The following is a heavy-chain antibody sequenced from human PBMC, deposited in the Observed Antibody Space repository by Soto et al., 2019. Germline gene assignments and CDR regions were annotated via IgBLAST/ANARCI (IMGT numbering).Heavy chain of an antibody. CDR3: AREVRGMVRGIITNYYYYMDV. D-gene: IGHD3-10*01. CDR2: IYYSGNT. CDR1: GGSISSGDYY. J-gene: IGHJ6*03. Sequence: QVQLQESGPGLVKPSQTLSLTCTVSGGSISSGDYYWSWIRQHPGKGLECIGYIYYSGNTYYNPSLKSRVIISVDTSKNQFSLKLSSVTAADTAVYYCAREVRGMVRGIITNYYYYMDVWGKGTTVTVSS. V-gene: IGHV4-31*03.